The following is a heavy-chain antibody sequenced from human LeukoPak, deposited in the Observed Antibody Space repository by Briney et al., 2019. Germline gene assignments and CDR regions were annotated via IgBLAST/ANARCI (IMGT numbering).Heavy chain of an antibody. J-gene: IGHJ4*02. CDR1: GFTFSSYA. CDR3: ARGRPHGNDY. V-gene: IGHV3-30-3*01. Sequence: GGSLRLSCAASGFTFSSYAMHWVRQAPGKGLEWVAVISYDGSNKYYADSVKGRLTISRDNSKNTLYLQMNSLRVEDTAVYYCARGRPHGNDYWGQGTLVTVSS. D-gene: IGHD4-23*01. CDR2: ISYDGSNK.